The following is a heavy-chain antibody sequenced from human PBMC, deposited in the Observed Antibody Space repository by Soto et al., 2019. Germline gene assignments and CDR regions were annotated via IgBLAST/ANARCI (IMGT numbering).Heavy chain of an antibody. CDR3: ESIYHYDFWSGPLDY. D-gene: IGHD3-3*01. CDR1: GFTFSSYA. CDR2: ISYDGSNK. Sequence: LRLSCAASGFTFSSYAMHWVRQAPGKGLEWVAVISYDGSNKYYADSVKGRFTISRDNSKNTLYLQMNSLRAEDTAVYYCESIYHYDFWSGPLDYWGQGTLVTVSS. J-gene: IGHJ4*02. V-gene: IGHV3-30-3*01.